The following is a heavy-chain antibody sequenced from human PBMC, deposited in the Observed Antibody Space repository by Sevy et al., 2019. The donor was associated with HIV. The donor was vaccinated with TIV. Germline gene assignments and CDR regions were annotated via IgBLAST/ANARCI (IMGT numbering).Heavy chain of an antibody. CDR2: INPNSGGT. J-gene: IGHJ4*02. D-gene: IGHD5-12*01. CDR3: ARSSRRGNSGYYYDLGY. V-gene: IGHV1-2*06. CDR1: GYTFTGYY. Sequence: ASVKVSCKASGYTFTGYYMHWVRQAPGQGLEWMGRINPNSGGTNYAQKFQGRVTMTRDTSISTAYMELSRLRSDDTAVYYCARSSRRGNSGYYYDLGYWGQGTLVTVSS.